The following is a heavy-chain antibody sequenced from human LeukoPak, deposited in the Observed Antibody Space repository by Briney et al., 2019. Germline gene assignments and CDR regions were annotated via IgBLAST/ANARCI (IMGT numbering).Heavy chain of an antibody. D-gene: IGHD2-21*02. J-gene: IGHJ4*02. CDR2: IYHTGST. CDR3: ARGGVVVTALRFGY. V-gene: IGHV4-31*02. CDR1: GDSIATGGYY. Sequence: TSETLSLTCIVSGDSIATGGYYWGWIRQFPGKGLEWLGYIYHTGSTIYNPSLKSRLSMSVDSSKTQFSLHLNSVTAADTAVYFCARGGVVVTALRFGYWGQGALVTVSS.